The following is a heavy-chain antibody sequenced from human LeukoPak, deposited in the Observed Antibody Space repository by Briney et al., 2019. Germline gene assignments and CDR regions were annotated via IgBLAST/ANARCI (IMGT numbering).Heavy chain of an antibody. D-gene: IGHD3-22*01. CDR3: ARIGASGSSRVGYFDY. Sequence: GESLKISCKGSGYSFTSYWIGWVRQMPGKGLEWMGIIYPGDSDTRYSPSFQGQVTISADKSISTAYLQWSSLKASDTAMYYCARIGASGSSRVGYFDYWGQRTLVTVSS. CDR2: IYPGDSDT. J-gene: IGHJ4*02. V-gene: IGHV5-51*01. CDR1: GYSFTSYW.